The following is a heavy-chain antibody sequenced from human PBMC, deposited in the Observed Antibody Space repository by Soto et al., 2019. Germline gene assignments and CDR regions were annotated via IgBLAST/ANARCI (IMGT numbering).Heavy chain of an antibody. D-gene: IGHD6-13*01. V-gene: IGHV2-5*01. J-gene: IGHJ5*02. CDR2: IYWNDDK. CDR3: AHSRYSSSWYGVDP. Sequence: GLDLEWLALIYWNDDKRYSPSLKSRLTITKDTSKNQVVLTMTNMDPVDTATYYCAHSRYSSSWYGVDPWGQGTLVTVSS.